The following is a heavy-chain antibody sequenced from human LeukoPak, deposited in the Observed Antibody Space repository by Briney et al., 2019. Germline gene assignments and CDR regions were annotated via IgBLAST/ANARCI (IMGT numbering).Heavy chain of an antibody. CDR1: GYTFTSYF. Sequence: ASVKVSCKASGYTFTSYFMHWVRQAPGQGLERMGIINPRGGATSYAQKFQGRVTMTRDTSTSTVYMGLYSLRSEDTAVYYCAREGNIALAGTTTRIFDYWGQGTLVTVSS. CDR2: INPRGGAT. CDR3: AREGNIALAGTTTRIFDY. V-gene: IGHV1-46*01. D-gene: IGHD6-19*01. J-gene: IGHJ4*02.